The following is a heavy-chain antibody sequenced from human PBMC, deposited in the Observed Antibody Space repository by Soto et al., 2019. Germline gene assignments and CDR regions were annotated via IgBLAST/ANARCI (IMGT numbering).Heavy chain of an antibody. Sequence: EVHLVESGGGLVQPGGSLRLSCSASGFTFSSYWMTWVRQAPGKGLEWVANIKQDGSEKYYVDSVKGRFTISRDNAKNSLYLQMNSLRAEDTAVYYCARDGGSGGFDIWGQWTMVTVSS. V-gene: IGHV3-7*01. CDR2: IKQDGSEK. CDR3: ARDGGSGGFDI. CDR1: GFTFSSYW. D-gene: IGHD6-19*01. J-gene: IGHJ3*02.